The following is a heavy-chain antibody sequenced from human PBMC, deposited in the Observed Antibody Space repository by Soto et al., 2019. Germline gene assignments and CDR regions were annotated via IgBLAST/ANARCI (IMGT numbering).Heavy chain of an antibody. V-gene: IGHV3-33*08. D-gene: IGHD2-21*01. CDR2: IWYDGSNK. J-gene: IGHJ4*02. CDR3: ARDIRSAYFDY. Sequence: GGSLRLSCAASGFTFSSYWMTWVRQAPGKGLEWVAVIWYDGSNKYYVDSVKGRFTISRDNSENTLYLQMNSLRAEDTAVYYCARDIRSAYFDYWGQGTLVTVSS. CDR1: GFTFSSYW.